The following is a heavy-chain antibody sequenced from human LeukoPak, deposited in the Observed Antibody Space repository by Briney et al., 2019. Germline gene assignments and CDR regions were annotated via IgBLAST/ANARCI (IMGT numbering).Heavy chain of an antibody. CDR2: MNPNSGNT. Sequence: ASVKVSCKASGYTFTSYDINWVRQATGQGLEWMGWMNPNSGNTGYAQKFQGRVTMTRNTSISTAYMELSSLRSEDTAVYYCASLWFGDYYYYGMDVWGQGTTVTVSS. CDR3: ASLWFGDYYYYGMDV. J-gene: IGHJ6*02. CDR1: GYTFTSYD. V-gene: IGHV1-8*01. D-gene: IGHD3-10*01.